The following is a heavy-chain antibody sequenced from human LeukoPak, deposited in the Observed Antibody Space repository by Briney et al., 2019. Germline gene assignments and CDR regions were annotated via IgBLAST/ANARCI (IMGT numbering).Heavy chain of an antibody. V-gene: IGHV4-59*01. Sequence: SETLSLTCTVSGDSISSYYWSWIRQPPGKGLEWIGYISYTGSTNYNPSLESRVTISVDTSKNQFSLKLSSVTAADTAVYYCARWNRMIDYWGQGTLVTVSS. CDR2: ISYTGST. D-gene: IGHD1-1*01. CDR3: ARWNRMIDY. CDR1: GDSISSYY. J-gene: IGHJ4*02.